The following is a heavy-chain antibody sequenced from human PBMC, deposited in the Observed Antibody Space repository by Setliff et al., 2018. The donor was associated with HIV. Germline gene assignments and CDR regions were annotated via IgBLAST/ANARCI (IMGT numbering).Heavy chain of an antibody. V-gene: IGHV3-66*01. CDR3: ARDRYSGSSTDY. Sequence: PGGSLRLSCAASGFTVSSNYMSWVRQAPGKGLEWVSVIYIDGSTHYADSVKGRFTISRDNVKNSLYLQMNSLRAEDTAVYYCARDRYSGSSTDYWGQGTLVTVSS. CDR1: GFTVSSNY. J-gene: IGHJ4*02. CDR2: IYIDGST. D-gene: IGHD1-26*01.